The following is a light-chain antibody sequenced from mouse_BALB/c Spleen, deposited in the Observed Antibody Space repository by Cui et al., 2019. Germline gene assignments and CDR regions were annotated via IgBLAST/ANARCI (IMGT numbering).Light chain of an antibody. J-gene: IGKJ5*01. CDR3: QHSRELLT. CDR2: LAS. V-gene: IGKV3-12*01. Sequence: DIVLTQSPASLAVSLGQRATISCRPSKSVSTSGYSYMHWYQQKPGQPPKLLIYLASNLESGVPARFSGSGSGTDFTLNIHPVEEEDAATYYCQHSRELLTFGAGTKLELK. CDR1: KSVSTSGYSY.